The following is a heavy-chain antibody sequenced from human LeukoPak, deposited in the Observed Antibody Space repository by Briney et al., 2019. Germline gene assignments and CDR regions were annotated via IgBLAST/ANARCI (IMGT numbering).Heavy chain of an antibody. D-gene: IGHD6-19*01. J-gene: IGHJ4*02. CDR1: GYTFTGYF. CDR2: INPNSGGT. Sequence: ASVKVSCKASGYTFTGYFIHWLRQAPGQGLEWMGWINPNSGGTNYAQKFQGRVTMTRDTSISTAYMELSRLRSDDTAVYYCARSPKGIAVAGLDYWGQGTLVTVSS. CDR3: ARSPKGIAVAGLDY. V-gene: IGHV1-2*02.